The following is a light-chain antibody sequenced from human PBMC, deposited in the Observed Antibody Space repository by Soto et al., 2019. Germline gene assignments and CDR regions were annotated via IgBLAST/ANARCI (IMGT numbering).Light chain of an antibody. Sequence: EIVLTQSPATLSLSPGERATLSCRASQYVSSFLAWYQQKAGQAPRLLIYDASHRATGIPARFSGSGSGTDFTLTITSIEPEDFALYYCQQRYNWPPTFGQGTKVEIK. CDR3: QQRYNWPPT. V-gene: IGKV3-11*01. CDR1: QYVSSF. CDR2: DAS. J-gene: IGKJ1*01.